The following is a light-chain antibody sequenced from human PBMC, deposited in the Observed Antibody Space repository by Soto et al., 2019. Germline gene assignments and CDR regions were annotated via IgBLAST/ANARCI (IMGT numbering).Light chain of an antibody. CDR3: QQYGSSPKT. J-gene: IGKJ1*01. Sequence: ELVFTHSPGTLSLSPGERATLSCRASQSVSSSYLAWYQQKPGQAPRLLIYGASSRATGIPDRFSGSGSGTDFTLTISRLEPEDFAVYYCQQYGSSPKTFGQGTKV. CDR2: GAS. CDR1: QSVSSSY. V-gene: IGKV3-20*01.